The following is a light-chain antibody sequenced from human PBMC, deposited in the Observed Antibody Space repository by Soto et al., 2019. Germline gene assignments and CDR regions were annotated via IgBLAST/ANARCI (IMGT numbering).Light chain of an antibody. CDR1: SSDIGDYDF. J-gene: IGLJ2*01. V-gene: IGLV2-14*01. CDR2: EVT. Sequence: QSVLTQPASLSGSPGQSITISCTGTSSDIGDYDFVSWYQQHPGKPPKLIIYEVTNRPSGISTRFSGSKSGNTASLTISGLQAEDEADYHCSSFTSISTVIFGGGTKLTVL. CDR3: SSFTSISTVI.